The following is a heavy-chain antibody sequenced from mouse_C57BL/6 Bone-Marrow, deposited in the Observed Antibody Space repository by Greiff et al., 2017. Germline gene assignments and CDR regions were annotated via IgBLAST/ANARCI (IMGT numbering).Heavy chain of an antibody. D-gene: IGHD2-4*01. J-gene: IGHJ4*01. Sequence: VQLQQPGAELVMPGASVKLSCKASGYTFTSYWMHWVKQRPGQGLEWIGEIDPSDSYTNYNQKFKGKSTLTVDKSSSTAYMQLSSLTSEDSAVYYCARARIYYDYEDYAMDYWGQGTSVTVSS. CDR2: IDPSDSYT. CDR3: ARARIYYDYEDYAMDY. CDR1: GYTFTSYW. V-gene: IGHV1-69*01.